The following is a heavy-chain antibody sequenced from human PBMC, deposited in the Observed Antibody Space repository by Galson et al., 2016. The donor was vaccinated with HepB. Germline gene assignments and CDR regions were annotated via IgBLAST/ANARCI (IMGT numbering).Heavy chain of an antibody. CDR1: GFTFSYYA. V-gene: IGHV3-30*18. CDR3: AKSRRRFLGWGTHGMDV. CDR2: ISYDGRTN. Sequence: SLRLSCAASGFTFSYYAMHWVRQAPGKGLAWVASISYDGRTNYYVDSLKGRFSISRDNSKRTLDLQMNSLGVEDTAVYYCAKSRRRFLGWGTHGMDVWGQGTTVNVSS. J-gene: IGHJ6*02. D-gene: IGHD3-3*01.